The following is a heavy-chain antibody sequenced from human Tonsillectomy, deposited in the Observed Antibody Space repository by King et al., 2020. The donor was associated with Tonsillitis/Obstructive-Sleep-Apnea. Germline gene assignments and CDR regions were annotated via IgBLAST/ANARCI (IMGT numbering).Heavy chain of an antibody. Sequence: QLVQSGAEVKKPGSSVKVSCKASGGTFSSYAISWVRQAPGQGLEWMGGIIPMFGTANYAQKFQGRVTITADESTSTAYMELSSLRSEDTAVYYCARVPYFGVDIRPYYYYYMDVWGKGTTVTVSS. J-gene: IGHJ6*03. CDR1: GGTFSSYA. V-gene: IGHV1-69*12. CDR2: IIPMFGTA. D-gene: IGHD3-3*01. CDR3: ARVPYFGVDIRPYYYYYMDV.